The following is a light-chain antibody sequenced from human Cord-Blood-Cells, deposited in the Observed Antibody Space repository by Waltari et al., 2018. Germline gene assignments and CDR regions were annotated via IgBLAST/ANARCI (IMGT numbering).Light chain of an antibody. CDR2: EVS. V-gene: IGLV2-8*01. CDR3: SSYAGSNNWV. Sequence: QSALTQPPSASGSPGQSVTLSCTGTSSDVGGYNYASWYQQHPGKAPKLMIYEVSKRPSGVPVRFSGSKSGNTASLTVSGLQAEDEADYYCSSYAGSNNWVFGGGTKLTVL. J-gene: IGLJ3*02. CDR1: SSDVGGYNY.